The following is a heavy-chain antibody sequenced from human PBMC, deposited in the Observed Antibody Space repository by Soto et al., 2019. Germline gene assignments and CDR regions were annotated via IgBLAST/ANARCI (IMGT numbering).Heavy chain of an antibody. V-gene: IGHV1-24*01. Sequence: ASVKVSCKVSGYTLTELSMHWVRQAPGKGLEWMGGFDPEDGETIYAQKFQGRVTMTEDTSTDTAYMELSSLRSEDTAVYYCAGYYYDSGGSNSHDNCCWRWGRGTMVAFSS. J-gene: IGHJ4*02. CDR3: AGYYYDSGGSNSHDNCCWR. D-gene: IGHD3-22*01. CDR2: FDPEDGET. CDR1: GYTLTELS.